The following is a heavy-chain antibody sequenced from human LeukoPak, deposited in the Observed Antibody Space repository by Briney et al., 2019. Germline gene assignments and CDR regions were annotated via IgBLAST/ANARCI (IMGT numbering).Heavy chain of an antibody. CDR3: ARDRDFGVGNWFDP. V-gene: IGHV3-21*01. J-gene: IGHJ5*02. CDR1: GFTFSSYW. CDR2: ISRSSSYI. Sequence: GGSLRLSCAASGFTFSSYWMHWVRQAPGKGLEWVSSISRSSSYIYYADSMKGRFTISRDDAKNSLSLQMNSLRAEDTAVYYCARDRDFGVGNWFDPWGQGVLVTVSA. D-gene: IGHD3-3*01.